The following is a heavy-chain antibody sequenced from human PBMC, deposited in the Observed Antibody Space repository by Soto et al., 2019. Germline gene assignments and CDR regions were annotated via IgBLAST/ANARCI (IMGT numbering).Heavy chain of an antibody. D-gene: IGHD1-26*01. CDR3: ARGVKRVRVGGRLDY. CDR2: INHSGST. V-gene: IGHV4-34*01. J-gene: IGHJ4*02. Sequence: SETLSLTCAVYGGSFSGYYWSWIRQPPGKGLEWIGEINHSGSTNYNPSLKSRVTISVDTSKNQFSLKLSSVTAADTAVYYCARGVKRVRVGGRLDYWGQGTLVTVSS. CDR1: GGSFSGYY.